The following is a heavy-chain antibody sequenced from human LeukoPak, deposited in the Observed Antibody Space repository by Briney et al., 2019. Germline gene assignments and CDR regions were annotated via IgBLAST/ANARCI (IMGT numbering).Heavy chain of an antibody. J-gene: IGHJ6*02. D-gene: IGHD1-26*01. CDR3: ARGRGSREDGMDV. Sequence: GGSLRLSCAASGFTFSSYAMHWVRQAPGKGLEWVAVIWYDGNNKYYADFVKGRFTISRDNSKNTLYLQMNSLRAEDTAVYNCARGRGSREDGMDVWGQGTTVTVSS. CDR2: IWYDGNNK. V-gene: IGHV3-33*01. CDR1: GFTFSSYA.